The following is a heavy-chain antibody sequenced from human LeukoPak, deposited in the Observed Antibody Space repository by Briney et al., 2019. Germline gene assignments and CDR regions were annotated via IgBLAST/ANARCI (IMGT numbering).Heavy chain of an antibody. V-gene: IGHV1-58*02. CDR2: IVVGSGNT. Sequence: SVKVSCKASGFTFTSSAMQWVRQARGQRLEWIGWIVVGSGNTNYAQKFQERVTITRDMSTSTAYMELSSLRSEDTAVYYCARGARIAVAGTEVDYWGQGTLVTVSS. J-gene: IGHJ4*02. CDR1: GFTFTSSA. CDR3: ARGARIAVAGTEVDY. D-gene: IGHD6-19*01.